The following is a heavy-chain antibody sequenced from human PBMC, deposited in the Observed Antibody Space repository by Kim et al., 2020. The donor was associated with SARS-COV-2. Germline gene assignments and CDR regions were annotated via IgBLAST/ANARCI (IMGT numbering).Heavy chain of an antibody. CDR3: ARDLPPMVRGVYYYYGMDV. V-gene: IGHV3-11*04. CDR2: ISSSGSTI. D-gene: IGHD3-10*01. J-gene: IGHJ6*02. Sequence: GGSRRLSCAASGFTFSDYYMSWIRQAPGKGLEWVSYISSSGSTIYYADSVKGRFTISRDNAKNSLYLQMNSLRAEDTAVYYCARDLPPMVRGVYYYYGMDVWGQGTTVTVSS. CDR1: GFTFSDYY.